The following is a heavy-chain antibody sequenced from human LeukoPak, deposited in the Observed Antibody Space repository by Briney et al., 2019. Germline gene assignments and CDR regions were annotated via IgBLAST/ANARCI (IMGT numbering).Heavy chain of an antibody. D-gene: IGHD2/OR15-2a*01. J-gene: IGHJ4*02. CDR1: GFTFSSYW. V-gene: IGHV3-74*03. CDR2: ISPDGSSA. Sequence: GGSLRLSCSASGFTFSSYWMHWVRQAPGKGLVWVARISPDGSSALSADSVRGRFTISRDNADNTLYLQLNSLRAEDTAVYYCARVSFCPRCHFDYWGQGTLVTVSS. CDR3: ARVSFCPRCHFDY.